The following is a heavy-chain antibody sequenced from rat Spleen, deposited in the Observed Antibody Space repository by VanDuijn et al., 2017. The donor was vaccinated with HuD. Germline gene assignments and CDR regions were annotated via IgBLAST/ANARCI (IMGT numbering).Heavy chain of an antibody. Sequence: QVQLKESGPGLVQPSQTLSLACTVSGFSLTSYHVHWIRQPPGKGLEWMGVIWTGGSTAYNSLLKSRLSISRDTSKNQVFLKMSSLQTDDTGTYYCTGNWEYWGQGVMVTVSS. CDR2: IWTGGST. V-gene: IGHV2-43*01. D-gene: IGHD5-1*01. CDR1: GFSLTSYH. CDR3: TGNWEY. J-gene: IGHJ2*01.